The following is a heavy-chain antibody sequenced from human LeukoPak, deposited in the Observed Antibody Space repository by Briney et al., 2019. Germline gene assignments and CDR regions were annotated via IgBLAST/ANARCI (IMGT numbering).Heavy chain of an antibody. CDR3: ARGRGYSSFDY. D-gene: IGHD6-13*01. CDR1: GFTFSSYS. CDR2: ISSSSSTI. V-gene: IGHV3-48*01. J-gene: IGHJ4*02. Sequence: PGGSLRLSCAASGFTFSSYSMNWVRQAPGKGLEWVSYISSSSSTIYYADSVKGRFTISRDNAKNSLYLQMNSLRAEDTAVYYCARGRGYSSFDYWGQGTLVTVSS.